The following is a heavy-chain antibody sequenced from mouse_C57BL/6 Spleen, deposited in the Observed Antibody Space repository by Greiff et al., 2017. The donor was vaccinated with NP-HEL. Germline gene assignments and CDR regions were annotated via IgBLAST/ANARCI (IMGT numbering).Heavy chain of an antibody. CDR2: IHPNSGST. J-gene: IGHJ4*01. CDR3: ARDGSSPYYAMDY. D-gene: IGHD1-1*01. CDR1: GYTFTSYW. V-gene: IGHV1-64*01. Sequence: QVQLQQPGAELVKPGASVKLSCKASGYTFTSYWMHWVKQRPGQGLEWIGMIHPNSGSTNYNEKFKSKATLTVDKSSSTAHMQLSSLTSEDSAVYYCARDGSSPYYAMDYWGQGTSVTVSS.